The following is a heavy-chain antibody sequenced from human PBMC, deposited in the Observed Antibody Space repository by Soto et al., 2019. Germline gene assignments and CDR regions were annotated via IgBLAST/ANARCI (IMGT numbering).Heavy chain of an antibody. CDR2: IYSDGSTT. CDR1: GFTLSRYW. J-gene: IGHJ5*01. CDR3: ARSGYDYWFDS. Sequence: HPGGSLRLSCAASGFTLSRYWMHSVRQAPGKGLVWVSCIYSDGSTTRHADSVKGRFTISRDNAKNTLYLQMNSLRAEDTAVYYCARSGYDYWFDSWGQGALVTVSS. V-gene: IGHV3-74*01. D-gene: IGHD5-12*01.